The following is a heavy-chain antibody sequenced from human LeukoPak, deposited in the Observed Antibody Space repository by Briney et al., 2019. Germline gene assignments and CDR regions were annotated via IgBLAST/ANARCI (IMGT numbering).Heavy chain of an antibody. D-gene: IGHD2-15*01. J-gene: IGHJ4*02. V-gene: IGHV1-2*02. CDR3: ARATAVAATNLYYFDY. CDR1: GYTFTAYF. Sequence: ASVKVSCKASGYTFTAYFMHWVRQAPGQGLEWMGRINPNSGGTNYAQKFQGRVTMTRDASISTAYMELSGLRSDDAAVYYCARATAVAATNLYYFDYWGQGTLVTVSS. CDR2: INPNSGGT.